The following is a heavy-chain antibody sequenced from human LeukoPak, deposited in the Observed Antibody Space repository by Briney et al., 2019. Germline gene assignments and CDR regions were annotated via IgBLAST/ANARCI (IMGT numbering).Heavy chain of an antibody. D-gene: IGHD3-10*01. J-gene: IGHJ4*02. CDR1: GFTFSTYA. CDR3: AKADRGWGVITKD. Sequence: GGSLRLSCAASGFTFSTYAMSWVRQAPGKGLEWVSAIGGGGDFTYYAEYVRGRFTISRDNSKKTLYLQMNSLRADDTAVYYCAKADRGWGVITKDWGQGTLVTVSS. V-gene: IGHV3-23*01. CDR2: IGGGGDFT.